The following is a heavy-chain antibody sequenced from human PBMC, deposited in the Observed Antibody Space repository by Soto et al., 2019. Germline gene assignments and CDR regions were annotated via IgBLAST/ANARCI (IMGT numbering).Heavy chain of an antibody. J-gene: IGHJ5*02. V-gene: IGHV4-30-2*01. Sequence: ASETLSLTCTVSGGSINSGDYSWTWIRQPPGKGLEWIGYIYHTGTTYYNMSLKSRVTISVDRSKNQFSLKLSSVTAADTAVYCCARGINYYDSSGDSWFDPWGQGTLVTVSS. CDR3: ARGINYYDSSGDSWFDP. CDR2: IYHTGTT. D-gene: IGHD3-22*01. CDR1: GGSINSGDYS.